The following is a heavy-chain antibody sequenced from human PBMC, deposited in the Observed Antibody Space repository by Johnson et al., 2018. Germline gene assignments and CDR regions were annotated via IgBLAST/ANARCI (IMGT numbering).Heavy chain of an antibody. CDR3: AGSQSAYYGDYVGAEYFQH. CDR2: ISHSGTT. V-gene: IGHV4-34*01. J-gene: IGHJ1*01. Sequence: QVQLQQWGAGLLKPSETLSLTCGVNSGSFSRYWWTWIRQPPGKGLEWIGEISHSGTTNYNPSLKSRVTISVDTSKNQFALKLSSVTAADTAVYYCAGSQSAYYGDYVGAEYFQHWGQGTLVTVSS. D-gene: IGHD4-17*01. CDR1: SGSFSRYW.